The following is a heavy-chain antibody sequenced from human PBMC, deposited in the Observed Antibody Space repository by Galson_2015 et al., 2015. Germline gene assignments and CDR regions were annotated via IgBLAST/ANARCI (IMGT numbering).Heavy chain of an antibody. CDR3: ARVSGGNRRFDY. D-gene: IGHD2-15*01. V-gene: IGHV3-48*01. CDR1: GFTLRNYN. J-gene: IGHJ4*02. CDR2: ISSSSTII. Sequence: SLRLSCAASGFTLRNYNLNWVRQAPGKGLEWVSYISSSSTIIYYAESVKGRFTISRDNAKNSLYLQMKSLRADDTAVYYCARVSGGNRRFDYRGQGTLVTVSS.